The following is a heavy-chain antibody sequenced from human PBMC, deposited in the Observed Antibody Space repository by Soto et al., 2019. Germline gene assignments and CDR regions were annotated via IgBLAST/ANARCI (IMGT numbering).Heavy chain of an antibody. CDR3: ATALAWTYSSSWYDY. CDR2: LSSSGSTI. Sequence: GGSMRLSCAASGFSFSISPMHWVRQAPGKGLEWVSYLSSSGSTIYYADSVKGRFTISRDNAKNSLYLQMNSLRAEDTAVYYCATALAWTYSSSWYDYWGHGTLVTVSS. D-gene: IGHD6-13*01. J-gene: IGHJ5*01. CDR1: GFSFSISP. V-gene: IGHV3-48*03.